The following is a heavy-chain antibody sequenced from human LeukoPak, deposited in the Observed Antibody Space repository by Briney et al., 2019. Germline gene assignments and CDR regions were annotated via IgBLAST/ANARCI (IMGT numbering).Heavy chain of an antibody. CDR3: ARIYGSGSYYNHDAFDI. V-gene: IGHV3-30-3*01. CDR2: TSYDGSNK. D-gene: IGHD3-10*01. J-gene: IGHJ3*02. CDR1: GFTISSYS. Sequence: QSGRSLRLSCAASGFTISSYSMHWVRQAPGKGLEWVAVTSYDGSNKYFVDSVKGRFTISRDNSENTLYVQMNSLRAEDTAVYYCARIYGSGSYYNHDAFDIWGQGTTVIVSS.